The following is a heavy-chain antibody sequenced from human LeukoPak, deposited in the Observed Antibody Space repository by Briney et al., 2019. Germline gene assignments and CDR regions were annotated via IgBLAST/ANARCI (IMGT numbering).Heavy chain of an antibody. J-gene: IGHJ4*02. CDR3: AKDRRGRIQLWSPGPVYFDY. D-gene: IGHD5-18*01. Sequence: GGSLRLSCAASGFTFSSYAMSWVRQAPGKGLEWVSAISGSGGSTYYADSVKGRFTISRDNSKNTLYLQMNSLRAEDTAVYYCAKDRRGRIQLWSPGPVYFDYWGQGTLVTVSS. CDR2: ISGSGGST. CDR1: GFTFSSYA. V-gene: IGHV3-23*01.